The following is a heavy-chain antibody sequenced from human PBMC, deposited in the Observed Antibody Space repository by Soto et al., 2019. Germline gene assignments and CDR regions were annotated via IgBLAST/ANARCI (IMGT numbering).Heavy chain of an antibody. J-gene: IGHJ4*02. CDR3: AGASPHDSTVAGDY. CDR2: INGDGSRT. Sequence: GGSLRLSCAASGFTFSTHWMHWVRQVPGKGLVWVSRINGDGSRTTYADSVRGRLTISRDNAKNTLYLQMNNLRVEDTAVYYCAGASPHDSTVAGDYWGQGTLVTVSS. V-gene: IGHV3-74*01. CDR1: GFTFSTHW. D-gene: IGHD3-22*01.